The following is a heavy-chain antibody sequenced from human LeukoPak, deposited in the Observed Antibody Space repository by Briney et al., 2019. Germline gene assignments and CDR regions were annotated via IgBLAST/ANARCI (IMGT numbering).Heavy chain of an antibody. CDR2: IGGDGGET. D-gene: IGHD4-11*01. Sequence: GGSLRLSCSASGFNFRNYAMGWVRQSPARGLEWVSTIGGDGGETYSADSVKGRFTISRDNSKNTLYLQLGNLRAEDTAVYYCVKGGRLQPDDYWGQGTLVTVSS. V-gene: IGHV3-23*01. CDR3: VKGGRLQPDDY. J-gene: IGHJ4*02. CDR1: GFNFRNYA.